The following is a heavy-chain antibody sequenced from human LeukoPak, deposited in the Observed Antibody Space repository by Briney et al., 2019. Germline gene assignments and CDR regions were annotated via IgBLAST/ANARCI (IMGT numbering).Heavy chain of an antibody. V-gene: IGHV4-61*02. CDR3: ARAGTQTYFFDY. J-gene: IGHJ4*02. CDR2: IYTSGST. D-gene: IGHD1-14*01. CDR1: GGSISSGSYY. Sequence: ASETLSLTCTVSGGSISSGSYYWTWIRQPAGKGLEWIGRIYTSGSTNFNPSLKSRVTISLDTSKNQFSLKLSSVTAADTAVYYCARAGTQTYFFDYWGQGTPVTVSS.